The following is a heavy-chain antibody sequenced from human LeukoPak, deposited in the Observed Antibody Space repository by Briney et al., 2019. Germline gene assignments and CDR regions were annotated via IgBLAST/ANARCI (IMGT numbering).Heavy chain of an antibody. D-gene: IGHD3-3*01. CDR2: ISAYNCNT. Sequence: ASVKVSCNASGYTFTSYGISWVRQAPGRGLEWIGWISAYNCNTNYAQKLQGRVTMTTDTSTSTAYMELRSLRSDDTAVYYCARDLYDFWSGRGDFDYWGQGTLVTVSS. CDR3: ARDLYDFWSGRGDFDY. V-gene: IGHV1-18*01. J-gene: IGHJ4*02. CDR1: GYTFTSYG.